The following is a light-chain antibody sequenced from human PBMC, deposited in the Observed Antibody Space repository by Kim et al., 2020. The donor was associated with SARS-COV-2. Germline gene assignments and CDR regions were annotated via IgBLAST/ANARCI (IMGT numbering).Light chain of an antibody. CDR2: RAS. J-gene: IGKJ4*01. Sequence: SPGERATLSCRASQSVSSSYLAWYQQKPGQAPRLLIYRASSRATGISDRFSGSGSGTDFSLTISGLEPEDSAVFYCQQYGSSPLTFGGGTKVDIK. V-gene: IGKV3-20*01. CDR3: QQYGSSPLT. CDR1: QSVSSSY.